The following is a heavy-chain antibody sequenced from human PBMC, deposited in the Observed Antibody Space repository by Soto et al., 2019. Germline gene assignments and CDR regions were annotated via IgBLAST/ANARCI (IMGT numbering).Heavy chain of an antibody. D-gene: IGHD6-13*01. V-gene: IGHV3-21*01. CDR3: ARSAAAGSNYYGMDV. CDR1: GITLSSYC. Sequence: GGSLRLPCSPSGITLSSYCNHRARPAPGKGREGVSSISSSSSYIYYADSVKGRFTISRDNAKNSLYLQMNSLRAEDTAVYYCARSAAAGSNYYGMDVWGQGTTVTVSS. J-gene: IGHJ6*02. CDR2: ISSSSSYI.